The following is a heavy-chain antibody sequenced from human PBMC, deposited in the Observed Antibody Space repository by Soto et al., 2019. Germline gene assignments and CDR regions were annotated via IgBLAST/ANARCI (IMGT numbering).Heavy chain of an antibody. V-gene: IGHV3-23*01. CDR1: GFTFSSYA. D-gene: IGHD4-4*01. CDR2: ISGSGGST. CDR3: AKGYDYSNYVGWFDP. Sequence: GGSLRLSCAASGFTFSSYAMSWVRQAPGKGLEWVSAISGSGGSTYYADSVKGRFTISRDNSKNTLYLQMNSLRAEDTAVYYCAKGYDYSNYVGWFDPWGQGTLVTVSS. J-gene: IGHJ5*02.